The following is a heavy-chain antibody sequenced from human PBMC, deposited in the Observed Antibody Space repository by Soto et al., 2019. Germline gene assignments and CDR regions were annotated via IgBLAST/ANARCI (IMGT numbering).Heavy chain of an antibody. CDR1: GYTFTSYA. D-gene: IGHD3-16*02. V-gene: IGHV1-3*01. Sequence: ASVKVSCKASGYTFTSYAMHWVRQAPGQRLEWMGWINAGNGNTKYSQKFQGRVTITRDSSVSTAYMELSSLRSEDTAVYYGARDQTSPRYYFDYWGQGTLVTVSS. CDR2: INAGNGNT. CDR3: ARDQTSPRYYFDY. J-gene: IGHJ4*02.